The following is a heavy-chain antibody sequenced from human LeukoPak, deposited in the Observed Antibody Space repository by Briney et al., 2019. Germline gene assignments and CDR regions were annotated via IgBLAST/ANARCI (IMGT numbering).Heavy chain of an antibody. D-gene: IGHD6-19*01. J-gene: IGHJ5*02. CDR1: GYTFISYG. CDR2: ISSHNGYT. Sequence: ASVKVSCKASGYTFISYGISWVRQAPGQGLEWMGWISSHNGYTKYAQKFQGRVTMITDTSMSTAYMELGSLRSDDTAVYYCARRRAVAGVNWFDPWGQGTLVTVSS. V-gene: IGHV1-18*01. CDR3: ARRRAVAGVNWFDP.